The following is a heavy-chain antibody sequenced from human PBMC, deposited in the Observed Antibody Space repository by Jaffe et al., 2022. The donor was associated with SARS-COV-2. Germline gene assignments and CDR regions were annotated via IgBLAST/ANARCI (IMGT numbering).Heavy chain of an antibody. D-gene: IGHD2-21*02. J-gene: IGHJ2*01. CDR1: GFTFSSYA. CDR2: VSGSGSST. Sequence: EVQLLDSGGGLVQPGGSLRLSCAASGFTFSSYAMSWVRQAPGKGLEWVSSVSGSGSSTYYADSVKGRFTISRDNSKNTLYLQMTSLRAEDTAIYYCAKVTPSCGGDCYSSWYFDLWGRGTLVTVSS. V-gene: IGHV3-23*01. CDR3: AKVTPSCGGDCYSSWYFDL.